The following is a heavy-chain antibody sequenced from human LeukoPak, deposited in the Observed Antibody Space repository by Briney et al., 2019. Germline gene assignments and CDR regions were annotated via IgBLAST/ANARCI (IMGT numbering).Heavy chain of an antibody. J-gene: IGHJ4*02. Sequence: SGGSLRLSCVTSGLSFRSYGMHWVRQAPGKGLEWVAVIWYDGSKRYYVDSVKGRFTISRDNSKNTLYLQMNSLRAEDTAVYYCAKHNIDYWGQGTLVTVSS. V-gene: IGHV3-33*06. CDR3: AKHNIDY. CDR1: GLSFRSYG. CDR2: IWYDGSKR. D-gene: IGHD1-1*01.